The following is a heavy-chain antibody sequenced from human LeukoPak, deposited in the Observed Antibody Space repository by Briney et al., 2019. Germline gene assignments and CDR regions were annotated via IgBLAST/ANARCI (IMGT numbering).Heavy chain of an antibody. D-gene: IGHD3-22*01. CDR3: AREWTGNYYDSSGYYFLDY. CDR1: GFTFSSYA. CDR2: ISYDGSNK. V-gene: IGHV3-30-3*01. Sequence: PGGSLRLSCAASGFTFSSYAMHWVRQAPGKGLEWVAVISYDGSNKYYADSVKGRFTISRDNSKNTLYLQMNSLRAEDTAVYYCAREWTGNYYDSSGYYFLDYWGQGTLVTVSS. J-gene: IGHJ4*02.